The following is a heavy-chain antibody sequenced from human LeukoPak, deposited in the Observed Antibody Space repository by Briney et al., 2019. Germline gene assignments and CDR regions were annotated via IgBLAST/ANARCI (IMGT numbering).Heavy chain of an antibody. J-gene: IGHJ5*02. Sequence: GASVTVSCTASGGTFSSYAISWVRQAPGQGLEWMGGIIPIFGTANYAQKFQGRVTITADESTSTAYMELSSLRSEDTVVYYCATIGSYYYDSSGYYPWGQGTLVTVSS. CDR2: IIPIFGTA. D-gene: IGHD3-22*01. V-gene: IGHV1-69*13. CDR3: ATIGSYYYDSSGYYP. CDR1: GGTFSSYA.